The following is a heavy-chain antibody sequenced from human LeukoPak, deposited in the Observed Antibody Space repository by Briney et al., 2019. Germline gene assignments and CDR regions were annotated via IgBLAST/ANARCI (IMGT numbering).Heavy chain of an antibody. V-gene: IGHV2-5*01. D-gene: IGHD6-25*01. J-gene: IGHJ4*02. CDR1: GFSLTTSGVA. Sequence: SGPTLVNPTQTLTLTCTFSGFSLTTSGVAVSWIRQPPGKALEWLALIYWMDEKRYSPSLKSRLTITKDTPKNQVVLTMTNMDPVDTATYYCVHRQMGSGWYSFDYWGQGILVTVSS. CDR2: IYWMDEK. CDR3: VHRQMGSGWYSFDY.